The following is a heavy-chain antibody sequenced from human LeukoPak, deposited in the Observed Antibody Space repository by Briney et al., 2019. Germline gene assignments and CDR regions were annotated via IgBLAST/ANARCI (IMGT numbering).Heavy chain of an antibody. Sequence: GGSLRLSCAASGFTFSNYAIHWVRQAPGKGLEWVAFISYDGSNKYYANSVKGRFTISRDSSKNSLYLQMNSLRAEDTAVYYCAREPYSSGWPGGAFDIWGQGTMATVSS. J-gene: IGHJ3*02. V-gene: IGHV3-30*03. CDR1: GFTFSNYA. D-gene: IGHD6-19*01. CDR3: AREPYSSGWPGGAFDI. CDR2: ISYDGSNK.